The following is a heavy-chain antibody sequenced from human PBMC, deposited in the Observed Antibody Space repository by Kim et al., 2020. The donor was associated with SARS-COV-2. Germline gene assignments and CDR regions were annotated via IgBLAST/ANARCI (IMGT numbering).Heavy chain of an antibody. Sequence: GGSLRLSCAASGFTFSNAWMSWVRQAPGKGLEWVGRIKSKTDGGTTDYAAPVKGRFTISRDDSKNTLYLQMNSLKTEDTAVYYCTTGYCSSTSCYTGSDYWGQGTLVTVSS. J-gene: IGHJ4*02. D-gene: IGHD2-2*02. CDR3: TTGYCSSTSCYTGSDY. CDR1: GFTFSNAW. CDR2: IKSKTDGGTT. V-gene: IGHV3-15*01.